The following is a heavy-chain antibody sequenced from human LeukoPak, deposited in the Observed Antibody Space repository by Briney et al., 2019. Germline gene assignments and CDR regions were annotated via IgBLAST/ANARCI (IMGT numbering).Heavy chain of an antibody. CDR1: GFTVSSNY. J-gene: IGHJ4*02. Sequence: PGGSLRLSCAASGFTVSSNYMSWVRQAPGKGLEWVSVIYSGGSTYYADSVKGRFTISRDNSKSTLSLQMNSLRAEDTAVCYCARDESGYGTFDYWGQGTLVTVSS. D-gene: IGHD6-25*01. CDR3: ARDESGYGTFDY. V-gene: IGHV3-53*01. CDR2: IYSGGST.